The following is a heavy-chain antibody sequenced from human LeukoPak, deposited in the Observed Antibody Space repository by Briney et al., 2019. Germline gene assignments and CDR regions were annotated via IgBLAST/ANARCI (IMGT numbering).Heavy chain of an antibody. Sequence: VASVKVSCKASGYTFTRWNFSWVRQAPGQGLEWIGWSSTYNGDTKYAQKFQGRVTMTTDTSTSTTYMEVRSLTSDDTAVYYCARDSDWVFDLWGRGTVVTVSS. CDR2: SSTYNGDT. D-gene: IGHD3-9*01. CDR1: GYTFTRWN. J-gene: IGHJ2*01. V-gene: IGHV1-18*01. CDR3: ARDSDWVFDL.